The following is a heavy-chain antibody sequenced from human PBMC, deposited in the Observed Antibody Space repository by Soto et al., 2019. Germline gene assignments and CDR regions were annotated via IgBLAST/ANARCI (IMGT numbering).Heavy chain of an antibody. V-gene: IGHV4-61*01. CDR2: IYYSGST. CDR1: GGSVSSGSYY. J-gene: IGHJ3*02. Sequence: QVQLQESDPGLVKPSETLSLTCTVSGGSVSSGSYYWSWIRQPPGKGLEWIGYIYYSGSTNYNPSLKSRVTISVDTSKNQFSLKLSSVTAADTAVYYCARDLSLDIWGQGTMVTVSS. D-gene: IGHD3-16*02. CDR3: ARDLSLDI.